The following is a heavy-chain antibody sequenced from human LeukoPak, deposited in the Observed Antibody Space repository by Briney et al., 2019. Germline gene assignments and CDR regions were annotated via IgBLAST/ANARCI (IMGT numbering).Heavy chain of an antibody. CDR3: AREVTGYYLHDAFDI. CDR2: IYYSGST. J-gene: IGHJ3*02. Sequence: SEILSLTCTVSGGSISSYYWSWIRQPPGKGLEWIGYIYYSGSTNYNPSLKSRVTISVDTSKNQFSLKLSSVTAADTAVYYCAREVTGYYLHDAFDIWGQGTMVTVSS. D-gene: IGHD3-9*01. CDR1: GGSISSYY. V-gene: IGHV4-59*01.